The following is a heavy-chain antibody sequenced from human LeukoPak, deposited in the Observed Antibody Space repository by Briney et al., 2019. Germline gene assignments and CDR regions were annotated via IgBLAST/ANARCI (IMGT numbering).Heavy chain of an antibody. D-gene: IGHD3-3*01. Sequence: SQTLSLTCAISGDSVSSNGASWNWIRQFPSRGLEWLGRTYYRSQQWHSDYAPSVKGRITLNPDTSKNQFSMQLKSMTPADTAVYYCERETDFGVVTNWGQGTLVTVSS. V-gene: IGHV6-1*01. CDR1: GDSVSSNGAS. J-gene: IGHJ4*02. CDR2: TYYRSQQWHS. CDR3: ERETDFGVVTN.